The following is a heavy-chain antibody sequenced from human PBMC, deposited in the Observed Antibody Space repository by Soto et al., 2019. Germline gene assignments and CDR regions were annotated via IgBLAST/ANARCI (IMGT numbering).Heavy chain of an antibody. Sequence: QVQLVQSGAEEKTTGSSVKVSCKASGGTFSSYDINWVRQAPGQVLEGLGGITAIFGTANYAQKFQGRVTITADEATTTAYMELRSRRSADTALYYCAIRDSWSQGTLVTFSS. J-gene: IGHJ5*01. CDR1: GGTFSSYD. CDR3: AIRDS. V-gene: IGHV1-69*01. CDR2: ITAIFGTA.